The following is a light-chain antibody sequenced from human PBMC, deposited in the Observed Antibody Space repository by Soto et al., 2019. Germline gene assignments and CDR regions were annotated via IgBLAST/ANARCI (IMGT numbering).Light chain of an antibody. CDR1: NSDIGTYNY. Sequence: QSALTQPASVSGSPGQSITISCTGSNSDIGTYNYVSWYQQHPGKAPKLIIYEVTNPPSEVSDRFSGSKSGNTASLTISGLQSEDEAFYDCSSYSSTTADILFGGGTQLTVL. J-gene: IGLJ2*01. CDR2: EVT. V-gene: IGLV2-14*01. CDR3: SSYSSTTADIL.